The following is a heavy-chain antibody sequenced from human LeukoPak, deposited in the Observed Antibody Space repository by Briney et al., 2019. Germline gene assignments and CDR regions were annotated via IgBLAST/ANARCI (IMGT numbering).Heavy chain of an antibody. D-gene: IGHD3-22*01. Sequence: GGSLRLSCAASGFTFDDYAMHWVRQAPGKGLEWVSGISWNSGSIGYADSAKGRFTISRDNAKNSLYLQMNSLRAEDTALYYCAKTFSAVITEPADYWGQGTLVTVSS. CDR3: AKTFSAVITEPADY. CDR2: ISWNSGSI. J-gene: IGHJ4*02. V-gene: IGHV3-9*01. CDR1: GFTFDDYA.